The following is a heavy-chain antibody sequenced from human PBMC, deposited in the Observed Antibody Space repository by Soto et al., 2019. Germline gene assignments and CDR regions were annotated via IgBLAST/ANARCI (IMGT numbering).Heavy chain of an antibody. J-gene: IGHJ4*02. CDR3: ARDLYSGSYYLFDC. V-gene: IGHV3-33*01. CDR2: IWYDGSNK. CDR1: GFTFSSYG. Sequence: GGSLRLSCAASGFTFSSYGMHWVRQAPGKGLEWVAVIWYDGSNKYYADSVKGRFTISRDNSKNTLYLQMNSLRAEDTAVYYCARDLYSGSYYLFDCWGQGTLVTVSS. D-gene: IGHD1-26*01.